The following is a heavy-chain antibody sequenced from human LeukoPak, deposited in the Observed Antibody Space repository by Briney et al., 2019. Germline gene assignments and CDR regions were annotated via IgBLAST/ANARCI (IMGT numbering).Heavy chain of an antibody. J-gene: IGHJ3*02. CDR1: GYTLTELS. CDR2: FDPEDGET. V-gene: IGHV1-24*01. Sequence: ASVKVSCTVSGYTLTELSMHWVRQAPGKGLEWMGGFDPEDGETIYAQKFQGRVTMTEDTSTDTAYMELSSLRSEDTAVYYCATGHVLLWFGSWTTDAFDIWGQGAMVTVSS. D-gene: IGHD3-10*01. CDR3: ATGHVLLWFGSWTTDAFDI.